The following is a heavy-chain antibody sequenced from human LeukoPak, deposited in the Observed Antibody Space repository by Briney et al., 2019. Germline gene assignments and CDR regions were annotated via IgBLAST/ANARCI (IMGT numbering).Heavy chain of an antibody. V-gene: IGHV3-23*01. CDR3: AQWSRYFDY. Sequence: GGSQRLSCVASGFTFNNYAMTWIRQAPGKGLEWVSAISGSGYSTYYADSVKGRFTISRDNSKNTLYLQMNSLRAEDTALYFCAQWSRYFDYWGQGTLVTVSS. J-gene: IGHJ4*02. CDR2: ISGSGYST. D-gene: IGHD1-26*01. CDR1: GFTFNNYA.